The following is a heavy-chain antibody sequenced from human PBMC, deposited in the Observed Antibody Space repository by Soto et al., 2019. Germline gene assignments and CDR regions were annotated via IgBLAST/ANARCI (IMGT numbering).Heavy chain of an antibody. CDR2: IYYSGSI. D-gene: IGHD3-16*02. J-gene: IGHJ4*02. Sequence: SETLSLTCTVSGGSISSYYWSWIRQPPGKGLEWIGYIYYSGSIYYNPSLKSRVTISSDTSKNQFSLSVSSVTAADTAVYYCARAPETPPIVRVVVPYFFDSWGQGTLVTVSS. V-gene: IGHV4-59*12. CDR1: GGSISSYY. CDR3: ARAPETPPIVRVVVPYFFDS.